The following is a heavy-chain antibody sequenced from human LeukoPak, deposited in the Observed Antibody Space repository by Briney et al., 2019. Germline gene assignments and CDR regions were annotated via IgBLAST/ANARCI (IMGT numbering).Heavy chain of an antibody. CDR2: INSDGSST. CDR1: GFTFSSYW. D-gene: IGHD3-10*01. CDR3: ASIYGSGSYYYMDV. V-gene: IGHV3-74*01. J-gene: IGHJ6*03. Sequence: RGSLRLSCAASGFTFSSYWMHWVRQAPGKGLVWVSRINSDGSSTSYADSVKGRFTISRDNAKNTLYLQMNSLRAEDTAVYYCASIYGSGSYYYMDVWGKGTTVTISS.